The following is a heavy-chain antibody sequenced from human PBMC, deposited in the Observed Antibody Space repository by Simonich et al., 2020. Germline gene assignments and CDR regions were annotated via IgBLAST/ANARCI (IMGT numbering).Heavy chain of an antibody. CDR2: ISGSGGST. Sequence: EVQLLESGGGLVQPGGSLRLSCAASGFTLSSYAMSWVGQAPGKGRGSGSDISGSGGSTYYADSVKGRFTISRDNSKNTLYLQMNSLRAEDTAVYYCATYYFDYWGQGTLVTVSS. CDR3: ATYYFDY. J-gene: IGHJ4*02. CDR1: GFTLSSYA. V-gene: IGHV3-23*01.